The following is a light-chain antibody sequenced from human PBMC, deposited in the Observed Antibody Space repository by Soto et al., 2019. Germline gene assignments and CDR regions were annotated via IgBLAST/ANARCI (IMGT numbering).Light chain of an antibody. CDR1: QSLSNNIY. CDR3: QQYNNWPPSVTYT. J-gene: IGKJ2*01. V-gene: IGKV3-20*01. Sequence: EIVLTQSPGTLSLSPGERATLSCRASQSLSNNIYLAWYQQKPGQAPRLLIYGASSRATGIPNRFSGSGSGTDFTLTISRLEPEDSALYYCQQYNNWPPSVTYTFGQGTKLEIK. CDR2: GAS.